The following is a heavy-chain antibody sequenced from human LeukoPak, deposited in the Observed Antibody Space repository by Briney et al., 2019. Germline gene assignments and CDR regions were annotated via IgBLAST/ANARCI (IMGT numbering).Heavy chain of an antibody. CDR3: ARWSYSNGWFIDY. CDR2: ISSASGSI. V-gene: IGHV3-48*04. CDR1: GFTFSSYS. D-gene: IGHD6-19*01. J-gene: IGHJ4*02. Sequence: PGGSLRLSCAASGFTFSSYSMNWVRQAPGKGLEWVSYISSASGSIYYADSVKGRFTISRDNANNLLYLQMNRLRVEDTAVYYCARWSYSNGWFIDYWGQGTLVTVSS.